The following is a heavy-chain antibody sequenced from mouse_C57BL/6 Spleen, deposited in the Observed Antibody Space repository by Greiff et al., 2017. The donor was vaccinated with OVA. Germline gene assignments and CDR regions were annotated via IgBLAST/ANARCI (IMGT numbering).Heavy chain of an antibody. J-gene: IGHJ3*01. V-gene: IGHV5-4*01. CDR1: GFTFSSYA. D-gene: IGHD2-3*01. Sequence: EVNLVESGGGLVKPGGSLKLSCAASGFTFSSYAMSWVRQTPEKRLEWVATISDGGSYTYYPDNVKGRFTISRDNAKNNLYLQMSHLKSEDTAMYYCARDHDGYYGFAYWGQGTLVTVSA. CDR2: ISDGGSYT. CDR3: ARDHDGYYGFAY.